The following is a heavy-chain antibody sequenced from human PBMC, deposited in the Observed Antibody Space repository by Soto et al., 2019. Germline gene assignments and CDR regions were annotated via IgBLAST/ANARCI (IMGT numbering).Heavy chain of an antibody. D-gene: IGHD6-13*01. V-gene: IGHV3-9*01. Sequence: GGSLRLSCAASGFTFDDYAMHWVRQAPGKGLEWVSGISWNSGSIGYAESVKGRFTISRDNAKNSLYLKMNSLRAEDTALYYCAKDIERSSSWYAFDIWGQGTMVTVSS. J-gene: IGHJ3*02. CDR2: ISWNSGSI. CDR1: GFTFDDYA. CDR3: AKDIERSSSWYAFDI.